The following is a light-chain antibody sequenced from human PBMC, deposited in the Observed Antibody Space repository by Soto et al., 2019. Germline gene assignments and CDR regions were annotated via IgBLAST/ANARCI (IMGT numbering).Light chain of an antibody. Sequence: SYELTQPPSVSVSPGQTASITCSGDKLGDKYACWYQQKPGQSPVLVIYQDSKRPSGIPERFSGSNSGNTATLTIGGTQAMDEADYYCQAWDSSTALVVFGGGTKLTVL. CDR3: QAWDSSTALVV. CDR2: QDS. CDR1: KLGDKY. V-gene: IGLV3-1*01. J-gene: IGLJ2*01.